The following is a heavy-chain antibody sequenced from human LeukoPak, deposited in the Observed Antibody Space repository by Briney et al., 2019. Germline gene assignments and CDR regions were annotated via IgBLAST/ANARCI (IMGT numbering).Heavy chain of an antibody. J-gene: IGHJ4*02. V-gene: IGHV3-30-3*01. CDR3: ARDRGSK. CDR1: GFTFSSYA. Sequence: GRSLRLSCVASGFTFSSYAMHWVRQAPGKGLEWVAVISYDGSNKYYADSVKGRFTISRDNSKNTLYLQMNSLRAEDTAVYYCARDRGSKWGQGTLVTVSS. D-gene: IGHD2-2*01. CDR2: ISYDGSNK.